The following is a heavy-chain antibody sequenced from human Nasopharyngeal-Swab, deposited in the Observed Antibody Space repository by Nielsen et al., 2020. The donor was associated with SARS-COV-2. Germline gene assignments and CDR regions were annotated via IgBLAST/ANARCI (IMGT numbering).Heavy chain of an antibody. CDR1: GFSLSSYW. Sequence: GESLKISCAVSGFSLSSYWMHWVRQAPGKGLVWVSRVNSDGSWTYYADSVKGRFTISRDNAKNTVFLQMNSLRGEDTAVYYCARDFDAADGSWGQGTLITVSS. V-gene: IGHV3-74*01. CDR3: ARDFDAADGS. D-gene: IGHD6-13*01. J-gene: IGHJ5*02. CDR2: VNSDGSWT.